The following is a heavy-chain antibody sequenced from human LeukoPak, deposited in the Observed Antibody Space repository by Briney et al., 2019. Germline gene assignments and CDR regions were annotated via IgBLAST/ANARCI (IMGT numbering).Heavy chain of an antibody. D-gene: IGHD3-22*01. V-gene: IGHV4-39*01. CDR1: GGSISSSSYY. CDR2: IYYSGST. CDR3: ARSPYYYDSSGSSPLN. Sequence: PSETLSLTCTVSGGSISSSSYYWGWIRQPPGKGLEWIGSIYYSGSTYYNPSLKSRVTISVETSKNQFSLKLSSVTAADTAVYYCARSPYYYDSSGSSPLNWGQGTLVTVSS. J-gene: IGHJ4*02.